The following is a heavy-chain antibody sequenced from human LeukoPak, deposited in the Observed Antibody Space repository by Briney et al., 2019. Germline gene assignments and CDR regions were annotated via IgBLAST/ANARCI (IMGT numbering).Heavy chain of an antibody. J-gene: IGHJ4*02. D-gene: IGHD4-17*01. Sequence: ASVKVSCKASGYTFTSYGISWVRQATGQGLEWMGWMNPNSGNTGYAQKFQGRVTMTRNTSISTAYMELSSLRSEDTAVYYCAIGMTTVTTGGNYWGQGTLVTVSS. CDR2: MNPNSGNT. V-gene: IGHV1-8*02. CDR1: GYTFTSYG. CDR3: AIGMTTVTTGGNY.